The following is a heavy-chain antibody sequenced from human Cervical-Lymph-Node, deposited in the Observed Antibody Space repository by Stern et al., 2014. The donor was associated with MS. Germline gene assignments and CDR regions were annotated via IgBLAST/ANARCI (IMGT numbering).Heavy chain of an antibody. Sequence: VQLVQSGGGLVQPGRSLRLSCSASQITFDDYGFHWVRQVPGKGLEWVAGIVWNCSPKAYAASVKCRFTMSRDNARDSLYLQMNNLTPDDTALYYCAKSYSSSWSGWIDSWGQGILVTVSS. CDR1: QITFDDYG. CDR3: AKSYSSSWSGWIDS. J-gene: IGHJ5*01. CDR2: IVWNCSPK. D-gene: IGHD6-13*01. V-gene: IGHV3-9*01.